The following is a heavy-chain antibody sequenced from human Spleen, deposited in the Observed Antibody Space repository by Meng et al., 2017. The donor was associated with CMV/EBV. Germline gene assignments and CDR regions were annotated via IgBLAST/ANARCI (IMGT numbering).Heavy chain of an antibody. CDR2: VGAENGET. Sequence: QIQLVQSGPELRRPGASVKVSCKASGYNFDIYGITWVRQAPGQGLEWVGWVGAENGETNYGQKFQGRVTVTADTCTNTAYMEMRSLRSDDSAIYYCARAGAAVTTNFDFWGQGTLVTVSS. V-gene: IGHV1-18*01. CDR3: ARAGAAVTTNFDF. D-gene: IGHD4-17*01. CDR1: GYNFDIYG. J-gene: IGHJ4*02.